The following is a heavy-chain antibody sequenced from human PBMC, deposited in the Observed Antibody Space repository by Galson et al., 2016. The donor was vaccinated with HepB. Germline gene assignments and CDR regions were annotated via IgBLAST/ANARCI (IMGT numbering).Heavy chain of an antibody. CDR2: INQDGSEK. D-gene: IGHD1-1*01. J-gene: IGHJ4*02. V-gene: IGHV3-7*04. CDR3: ARAYQYTLDY. CDR1: GFSLGNYW. Sequence: SLRLSCAASGFSLGNYWMNWARQAPGKGLEWVANINQDGSEKHYLDSVRGRFTISRDNAKNSLYLQMNSLRAEDTAVYFCARAYQYTLDYWGQGTLVTVSS.